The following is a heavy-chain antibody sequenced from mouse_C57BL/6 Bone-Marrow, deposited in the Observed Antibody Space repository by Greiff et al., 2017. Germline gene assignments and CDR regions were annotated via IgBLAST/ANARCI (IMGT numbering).Heavy chain of an antibody. CDR3: ARLRAWFAY. J-gene: IGHJ3*01. V-gene: IGHV5-9*01. CDR2: ISGGGGNT. D-gene: IGHD1-1*01. Sequence: EVQLQESGGGLVKPGGSLKLSCAASGFTFSSYTMSWVRQTPEKRLEWVATISGGGGNTYYPDSVKGRFTISTDNAKNTLYLQMSSLRSEDTALYYCARLRAWFAYWGQGTLVTVSA. CDR1: GFTFSSYT.